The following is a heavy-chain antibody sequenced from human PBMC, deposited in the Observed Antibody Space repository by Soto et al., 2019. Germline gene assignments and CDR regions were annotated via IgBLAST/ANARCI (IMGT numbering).Heavy chain of an antibody. CDR1: GGTFSSYA. J-gene: IGHJ5*02. Sequence: QVQLVQSGAEVKKPGSSVKVSCKASGGTFSSYAISWVRQAPGHGLEWMGGTIPIFGTANYAQKFQGRVTITADNSTSPAYMELSSLRSEDTAVYYCASGTADRVGDTSWFGPWGQGTLVTVSS. CDR3: ASGTADRVGDTSWFGP. D-gene: IGHD1-26*01. V-gene: IGHV1-69*06. CDR2: TIPIFGTA.